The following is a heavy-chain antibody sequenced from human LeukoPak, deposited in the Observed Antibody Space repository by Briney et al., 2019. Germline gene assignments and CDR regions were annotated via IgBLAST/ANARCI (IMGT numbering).Heavy chain of an antibody. Sequence: QPGGSLRLSCAASGFTFSSYWMHWVRQAPGKGLWWVSRINSDGSSTSYADSVKGRFTSYRDNAKNTLYLQMNSLRAEDTAVYYCARGSYYYDSSGYPIYDYWGQGTLVTVSS. CDR3: ARGSYYYDSSGYPIYDY. CDR1: GFTFSSYW. D-gene: IGHD3-22*01. V-gene: IGHV3-74*01. J-gene: IGHJ4*02. CDR2: INSDGSST.